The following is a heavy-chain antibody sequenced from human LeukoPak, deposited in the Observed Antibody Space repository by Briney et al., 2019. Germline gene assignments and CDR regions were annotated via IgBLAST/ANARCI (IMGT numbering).Heavy chain of an antibody. Sequence: ASVKVSCKASGYTFTSYDINWVRQATGQGLEWMGWMNPNSGNTGYAQKFQGRVTITRNTSISTAYMELSSLRSEDTAVYYCAAEMATTVRDYFDYWSQGTLVTVSS. J-gene: IGHJ4*02. CDR3: AAEMATTVRDYFDY. CDR2: MNPNSGNT. CDR1: GYTFTSYD. V-gene: IGHV1-8*03. D-gene: IGHD5-24*01.